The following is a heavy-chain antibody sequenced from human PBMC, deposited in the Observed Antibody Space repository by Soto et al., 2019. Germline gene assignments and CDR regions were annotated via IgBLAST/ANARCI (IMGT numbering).Heavy chain of an antibody. CDR1: GFTFSSYG. CDR2: IPYDGSNK. CDR3: AEIPNWNLGRRTDC. Sequence: PGGSLRLSCAASGFTFSSYGMHWVRQAPGKGLEWVAVIPYDGSNKYYADSVKGRFTISRDNSKNTLYLQMNSLRAEDTAVYYCAEIPNWNLGRRTDCWGQGTLVTVSS. V-gene: IGHV3-30*18. J-gene: IGHJ4*02. D-gene: IGHD1-7*01.